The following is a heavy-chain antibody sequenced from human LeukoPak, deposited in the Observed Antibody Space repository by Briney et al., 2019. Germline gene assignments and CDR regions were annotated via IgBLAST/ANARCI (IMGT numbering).Heavy chain of an antibody. V-gene: IGHV3-53*05. Sequence: GGSLRLSCTASGFTVSSNYMSWVRQAPGKGLEWVSVIYSGGSTYYADSVKGRFTISRDNSKNTLYLQMNSLRAEDTAVYYCARAYSSSWYTTMTNSRFDPWGQGTLVTVSS. D-gene: IGHD6-13*01. J-gene: IGHJ5*02. CDR2: IYSGGST. CDR1: GFTVSSNY. CDR3: ARAYSSSWYTTMTNSRFDP.